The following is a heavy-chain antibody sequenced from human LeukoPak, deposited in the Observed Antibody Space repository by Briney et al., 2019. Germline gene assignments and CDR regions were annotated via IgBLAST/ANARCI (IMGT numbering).Heavy chain of an antibody. CDR1: GFTFSSYS. D-gene: IGHD4-11*01. J-gene: IGHJ6*03. V-gene: IGHV3-21*01. CDR3: ARDHLPTVTSFGYYMDV. CDR2: ISSSSSYI. Sequence: PGGSLRLSCAASGFTFSSYSMNWVRQAPGKGLEWVSSISSSSSYIYYADSVKGRFTISRDNAKNSLYLQMNSLRAEDTAVYYCARDHLPTVTSFGYYMDVWGKGTTVTVSS.